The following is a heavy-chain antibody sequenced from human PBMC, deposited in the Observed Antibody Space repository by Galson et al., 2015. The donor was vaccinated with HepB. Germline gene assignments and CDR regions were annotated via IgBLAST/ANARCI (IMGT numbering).Heavy chain of an antibody. Sequence: SLRLSCAASGFSISNYGMHWVRQAPGEGLEWVAFIRYDESNKEYADSVKGRFTISRDNFRNTLYLHMNSLRSEDTAVYYCANEKEAVPHDFWGQGTLVTVSS. D-gene: IGHD6-6*01. V-gene: IGHV3-30*02. CDR3: ANEKEAVPHDF. CDR2: IRYDESNK. CDR1: GFSISNYG. J-gene: IGHJ4*02.